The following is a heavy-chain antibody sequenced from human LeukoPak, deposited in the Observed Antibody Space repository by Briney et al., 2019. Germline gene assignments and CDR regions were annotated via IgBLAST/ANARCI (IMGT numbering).Heavy chain of an antibody. D-gene: IGHD3-10*01. J-gene: IGHJ4*02. Sequence: SETLSLTCTVSGRSISLGYYWGWIRQPSGKGLEWIGSVFHDGSTHYNPSLQSRVTISIDTSRNQFSLKLSSVTAADTAVYYCARAYYYGSGSYYRRGGIFNYWGQGTLVTVSS. V-gene: IGHV4-38-2*02. CDR2: VFHDGST. CDR3: ARAYYYGSGSYYRRGGIFNY. CDR1: GRSISLGYY.